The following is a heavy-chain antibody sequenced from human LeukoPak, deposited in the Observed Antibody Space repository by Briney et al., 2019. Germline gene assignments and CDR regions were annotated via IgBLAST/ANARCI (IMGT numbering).Heavy chain of an antibody. D-gene: IGHD2-15*01. V-gene: IGHV4-59*08. Sequence: SETLSLTCSVSGGSISSYYWSWIRQPPGKGLEWIGNFYYSGNTNYNPSLKSRVIISVDTSKNQLSLRLSSVTAADTAVYHCARLYWSASLQFFDYRGQATLVTVSS. CDR2: FYYSGNT. CDR1: GGSISSYY. J-gene: IGHJ4*02. CDR3: ARLYWSASLQFFDY.